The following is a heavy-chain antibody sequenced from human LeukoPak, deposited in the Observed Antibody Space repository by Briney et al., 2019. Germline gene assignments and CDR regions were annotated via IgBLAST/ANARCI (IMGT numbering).Heavy chain of an antibody. J-gene: IGHJ3*02. D-gene: IGHD1-26*01. CDR2: INWNSDSI. Sequence: GGSLRLSCAVSGFTFDDYAMHWVRQVPGKGLEWVSGINWNSDSIGYADSVKGRFTTSRDNAKNSLYLQMNSLRAEDTALYYCAKGLEGATRLHDAFDIWGQRTMVTVSS. V-gene: IGHV3-9*01. CDR3: AKGLEGATRLHDAFDI. CDR1: GFTFDDYA.